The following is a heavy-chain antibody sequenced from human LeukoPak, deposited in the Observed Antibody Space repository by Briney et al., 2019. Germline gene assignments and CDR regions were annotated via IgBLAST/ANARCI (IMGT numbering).Heavy chain of an antibody. CDR2: ISSSSSTI. V-gene: IGHV3-48*04. Sequence: PGGSLRLSCAASGFTFSSYSMNWVRQAPGKGLEWVSYISSSSSTIYYADSVKGRFTISRDNAKNSLYLQMNSLRAEDTAVYYCAREGREWLSVGIDYWGQGTLVTVSS. D-gene: IGHD6-19*01. J-gene: IGHJ4*02. CDR3: AREGREWLSVGIDY. CDR1: GFTFSSYS.